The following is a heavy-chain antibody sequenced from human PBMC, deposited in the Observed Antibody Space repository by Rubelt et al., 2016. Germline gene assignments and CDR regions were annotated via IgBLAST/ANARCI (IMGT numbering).Heavy chain of an antibody. J-gene: IGHJ4*02. CDR3: AREILKVGANDC. D-gene: IGHD3-16*01. CDR2: IKQDGSEK. CDR1: GFTLSNYW. V-gene: IGHV3-7*04. Sequence: EVQLLESGGGLVQPGGSLRLSCAASGFTLSNYWMTWVRQAPGKGLEWVANIKQDGSEKYYVDSVKGRFTLSRDNAKKSLYLQMNSLRAEDTARYYCAREILKVGANDCWGQGTLVTVSS.